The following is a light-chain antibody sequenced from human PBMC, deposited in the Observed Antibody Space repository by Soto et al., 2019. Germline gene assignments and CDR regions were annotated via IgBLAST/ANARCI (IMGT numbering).Light chain of an antibody. CDR3: QSYDSLSGSWV. Sequence: QSVLTQPPSVSGAPGQRVTLSCTGSGSNIGAGYDVDWYQHLPSTAPKVLIYGNTNRPSGVPDRFSGSKSGTSASLAITGLQAEDEADYYCQSYDSLSGSWVFGGGTQLTVL. J-gene: IGLJ3*02. V-gene: IGLV1-40*01. CDR1: GSNIGAGYD. CDR2: GNT.